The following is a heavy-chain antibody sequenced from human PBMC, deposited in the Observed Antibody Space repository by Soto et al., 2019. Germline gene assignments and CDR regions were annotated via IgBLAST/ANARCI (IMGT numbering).Heavy chain of an antibody. CDR2: IYHSGST. Sequence: SETLSLTCAVSSGSISSSNWWSWVRQPPGKGLEWIGEIYHSGSTNYNPSLKSRVTISVDKSKNQFSLKLSSVTAADTAVYYCARDDLGRSSWYAGGRHFDYWGQGTLVTVSS. D-gene: IGHD6-13*01. CDR3: ARDDLGRSSWYAGGRHFDY. CDR1: SGSISSSNW. J-gene: IGHJ4*02. V-gene: IGHV4-4*02.